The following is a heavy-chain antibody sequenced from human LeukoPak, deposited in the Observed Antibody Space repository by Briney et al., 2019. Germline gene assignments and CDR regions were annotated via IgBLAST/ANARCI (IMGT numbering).Heavy chain of an antibody. CDR3: AREWNTRDGLFDS. Sequence: ASVKVSCKASGYTFTGYYMHWVRQAPGQGLEWMGWINPNSGGTNYARKFQGRVTMTRDTSISTAYMELSRLRSDDTAVYYCAREWNTRDGLFDSWGQGTLVTVSS. CDR1: GYTFTGYY. D-gene: IGHD5-24*01. J-gene: IGHJ4*02. V-gene: IGHV1-2*02. CDR2: INPNSGGT.